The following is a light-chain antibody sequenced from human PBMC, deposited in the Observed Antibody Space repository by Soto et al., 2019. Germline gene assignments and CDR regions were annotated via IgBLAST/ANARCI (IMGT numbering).Light chain of an antibody. J-gene: IGKJ1*01. Sequence: ETLLTQSPGTLSLSPGERATLSCRASQSVGGSSLAWYQQRPGQAPRLLIYDTSNSATGIPDRFSGSGSGTDFTLTIIRLEPEDFAFYYCQQYHNSPLTFGQGTKVEIK. CDR2: DTS. CDR1: QSVGGSS. CDR3: QQYHNSPLT. V-gene: IGKV3-20*01.